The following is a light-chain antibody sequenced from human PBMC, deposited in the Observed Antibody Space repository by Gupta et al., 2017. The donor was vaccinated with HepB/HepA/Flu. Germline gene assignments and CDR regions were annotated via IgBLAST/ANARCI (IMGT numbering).Light chain of an antibody. CDR3: QHHNNWPPHWT. J-gene: IGKJ1*01. Sequence: EIVLTQSPATLSSAPGERATLTCRASQSVGYNLAWYQHKPGQAPRLLIYGAATRATGSPATFSGRGCGTEFTLTISSQQSEDFAVYYCQHHNNWPPHWTFGQGTKVEV. CDR2: GAA. V-gene: IGKV3-15*01. CDR1: QSVGYN.